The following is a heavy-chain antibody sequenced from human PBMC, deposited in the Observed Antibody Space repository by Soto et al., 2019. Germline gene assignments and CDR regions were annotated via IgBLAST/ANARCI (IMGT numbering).Heavy chain of an antibody. D-gene: IGHD3-10*01. V-gene: IGHV1-3*01. CDR3: ARDLADVVRGVYNWFDP. Sequence: ASVKVSCKASGYTFTSYAMHWVRQAPGQRLEWMGWINAGNGNTKYSQKFQGRVTITRDTSASTAYMELSSLRSEDTAVYYCARDLADVVRGVYNWFDPWGQGTLVTVSS. CDR2: INAGNGNT. CDR1: GYTFTSYA. J-gene: IGHJ5*02.